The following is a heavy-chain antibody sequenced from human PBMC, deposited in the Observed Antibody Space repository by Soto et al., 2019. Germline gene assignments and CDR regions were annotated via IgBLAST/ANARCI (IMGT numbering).Heavy chain of an antibody. D-gene: IGHD3-10*01. J-gene: IGHJ4*02. CDR2: ISGSGGST. CDR3: AKVYYGSGSYPHYFDY. Sequence: EVKLLESGGGLVQPGGSLRLSCAASGFTFSSYAMSWVRQAPGKGLEWVSAISGSGGSTYYADSVKGRFTISGDNSKNTLYLQMNSLRAEDTAVYYCAKVYYGSGSYPHYFDYWGQGTLVTVSS. CDR1: GFTFSSYA. V-gene: IGHV3-23*01.